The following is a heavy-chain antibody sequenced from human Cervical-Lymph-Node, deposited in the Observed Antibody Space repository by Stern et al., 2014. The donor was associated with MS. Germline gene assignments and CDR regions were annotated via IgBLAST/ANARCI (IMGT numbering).Heavy chain of an antibody. CDR2: IIPILSTV. Sequence: VQLVQSGAEVKKPGSSVKVSCKASGGTISSNVLSWVRQAPGQGLEWMGGIIPILSTVHYAQKFQGRVTITADASTSTAYMELTSLRSEDTAVYYCARAWGASDFYGMDVWGQGTTVTVSS. J-gene: IGHJ6*02. V-gene: IGHV1-69*01. CDR1: GGTISSNV. CDR3: ARAWGASDFYGMDV. D-gene: IGHD1-26*01.